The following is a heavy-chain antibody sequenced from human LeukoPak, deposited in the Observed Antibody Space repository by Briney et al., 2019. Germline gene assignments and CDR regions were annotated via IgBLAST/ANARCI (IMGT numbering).Heavy chain of an antibody. CDR3: ARVVVAATWAIDY. CDR1: GGSISSGDYY. CDR2: IYYSGST. V-gene: IGHV4-30-4*01. D-gene: IGHD2-15*01. J-gene: IGHJ4*02. Sequence: PSETLSLTCTVSGGSISSGDYYWSWIRQPPGKGLEWIGYIYYSGSTYYNPSLKSQVTISVDTSKNQFSLKLSSVTAADTAVYYCARVVVAATWAIDYWGQGTLVTVSS.